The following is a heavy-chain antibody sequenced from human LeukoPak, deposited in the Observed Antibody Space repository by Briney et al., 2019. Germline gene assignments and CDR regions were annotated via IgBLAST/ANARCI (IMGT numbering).Heavy chain of an antibody. CDR1: GYTLTELS. J-gene: IGHJ4*02. CDR3: ARGLLGYLGYSPCGY. D-gene: IGHD2-21*01. V-gene: IGHV1-24*01. CDR2: FDPEDGET. Sequence: GASVKVSCKVSGYTLTELSMHWVRQAPGKGLEWMGGFDPEDGETIYAQKFQGRVTMTEDTSTDTAYMELSSLRAEDTALYYCARGLLGYLGYSPCGYWGQGTLVTVSS.